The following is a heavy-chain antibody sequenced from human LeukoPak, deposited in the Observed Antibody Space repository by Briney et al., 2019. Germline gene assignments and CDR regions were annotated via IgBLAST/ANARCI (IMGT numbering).Heavy chain of an antibody. CDR1: GYTFTGYY. J-gene: IGHJ6*02. Sequence: ASVTVSCKASGYTFTGYYIHWVRQAPGQGLEWMGWINPKSGDTNYAQSFQGRVTITRDTYISTAYMELSRLRSDDTAVYYCARALGWQPEGYGMDVWGQGTTVTVSS. CDR2: INPKSGDT. V-gene: IGHV1-2*02. D-gene: IGHD4-23*01. CDR3: ARALGWQPEGYGMDV.